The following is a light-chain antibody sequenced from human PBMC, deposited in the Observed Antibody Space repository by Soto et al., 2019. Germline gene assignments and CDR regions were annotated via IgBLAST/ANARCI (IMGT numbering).Light chain of an antibody. CDR3: QQYNNWVGT. CDR1: QSVSSN. J-gene: IGKJ2*01. Sequence: EIVMTQSPATLSVSPGERATLSCRASQSVSSNLAWYQQKPGQAPRLLIYGASTRATGIPARFSGCGSGTEFTLTISSLQSEDFAVYYCQQYNNWVGTFGQGTKLEIK. CDR2: GAS. V-gene: IGKV3-15*01.